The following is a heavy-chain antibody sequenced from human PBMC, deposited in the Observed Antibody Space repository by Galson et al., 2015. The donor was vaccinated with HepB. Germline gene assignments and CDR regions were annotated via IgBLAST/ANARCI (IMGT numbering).Heavy chain of an antibody. Sequence: SVKVSCKALGYTFTAFAIHWVRQAPGQRLEWMGWINGGNGDTEYSHKFQGRVTITRDTSASTAYMELNSLRSEDTAVYYCARDDSSGYYAQYAFEIWGQGTMVTVSS. J-gene: IGHJ3*02. CDR3: ARDDSSGYYAQYAFEI. D-gene: IGHD3-22*01. CDR2: INGGNGDT. CDR1: GYTFTAFA. V-gene: IGHV1-3*01.